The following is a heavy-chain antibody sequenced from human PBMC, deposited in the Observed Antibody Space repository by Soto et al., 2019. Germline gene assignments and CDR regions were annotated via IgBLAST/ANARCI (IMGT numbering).Heavy chain of an antibody. CDR3: VMVDNYVTPTPQDV. D-gene: IGHD3-16*01. CDR1: GYIFVNYG. V-gene: IGHV1-18*01. J-gene: IGHJ6*02. Sequence: ASVKVSCKASGYIFVNYGIAWVRQAPGQGLEWMGWISPYTGNTHSATKVQGRLTMTTDTSTSTAYMDLGSLTSDDTAVYYCVMVDNYVTPTPQDVWGQGTTGTVSS. CDR2: ISPYTGNT.